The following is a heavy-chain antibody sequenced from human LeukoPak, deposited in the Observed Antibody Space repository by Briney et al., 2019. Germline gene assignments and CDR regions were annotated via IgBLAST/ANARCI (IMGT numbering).Heavy chain of an antibody. Sequence: PGGSLRLSCAASGFTFSSYAMHWVRQAPGKGLEWVAVISYDGSNKYYADSVKGRFTISRDNSKNTLYLQMNSLRAEDTAVYYCARGASYSSSSVDYWGQGTLVTVSS. CDR1: GFTFSSYA. J-gene: IGHJ4*02. V-gene: IGHV3-30-3*01. CDR3: ARGASYSSSSVDY. D-gene: IGHD6-6*01. CDR2: ISYDGSNK.